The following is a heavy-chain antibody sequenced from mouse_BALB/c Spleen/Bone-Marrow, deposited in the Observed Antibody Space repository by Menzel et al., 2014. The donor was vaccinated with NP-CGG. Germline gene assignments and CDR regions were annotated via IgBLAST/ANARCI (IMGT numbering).Heavy chain of an antibody. J-gene: IGHJ3*01. Sequence: EVQLVESGGGLVQPGGSLRLSCATSGFTFSDYYMSWVRQPPGKALEWLGFIRNKANGYTTEYSASVKGRFTISRDNSQIILYLQMNTLRADDSATYYCSRYMVLLRFAYWGQGTLVTVSA. CDR2: IRNKANGYTT. V-gene: IGHV7-3*02. CDR3: SRYMVLLRFAY. CDR1: GFTFSDYY. D-gene: IGHD2-3*01.